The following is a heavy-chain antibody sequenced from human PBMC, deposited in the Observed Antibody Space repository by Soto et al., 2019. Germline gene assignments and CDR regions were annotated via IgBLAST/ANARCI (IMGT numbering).Heavy chain of an antibody. CDR2: INPSGGST. CDR3: ASTDSSGSFDP. V-gene: IGHV1-46*03. D-gene: IGHD6-19*01. J-gene: IGHJ5*02. CDR1: GYPFTSYY. Sequence: ASLKVSCKSSGYPFTSYYIHWVRQAPGQGLEWMGIINPSGGSTSYAQKFQGRVTMTRDTSTSTVYMELSSLRSEDTAVYYCASTDSSGSFDPWGQGTLVTVSS.